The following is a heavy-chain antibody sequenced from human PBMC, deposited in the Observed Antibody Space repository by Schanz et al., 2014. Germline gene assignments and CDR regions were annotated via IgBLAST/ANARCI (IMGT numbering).Heavy chain of an antibody. CDR2: IIPILGME. Sequence: HVQLVQSGAEVQKPGSSVKVSCKASGGTFSSYAFSWVRQAPGQGLEWMGKIIPILGMENYAQKFQGRVTITADISTSTAYMDLSSLRSDDTAVYYCARDIQYHYDTSGPVGAFDIWGQGTVVTVSS. CDR3: ARDIQYHYDTSGPVGAFDI. CDR1: GGTFSSYA. D-gene: IGHD3-22*01. J-gene: IGHJ3*02. V-gene: IGHV1-69*04.